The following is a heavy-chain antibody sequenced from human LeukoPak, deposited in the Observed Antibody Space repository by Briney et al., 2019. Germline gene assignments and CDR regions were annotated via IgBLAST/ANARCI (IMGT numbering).Heavy chain of an antibody. D-gene: IGHD4-23*01. CDR2: IYSSGST. CDR3: ARGGKATVVTM. CDR1: GGSISSSSYY. Sequence: SETLSLTCTVSGGSISSSSYYWGWIRQPPGKGLEWIGRIYSSGSTNYNPSLKSRVSMSVDTSKNQFSLKLTSVTAADTAVYYCARGGKATVVTMWGQGILVTVSS. V-gene: IGHV4-61*05. J-gene: IGHJ4*02.